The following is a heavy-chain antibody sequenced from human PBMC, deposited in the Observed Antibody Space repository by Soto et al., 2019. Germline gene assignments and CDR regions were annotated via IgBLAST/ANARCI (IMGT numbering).Heavy chain of an antibody. CDR3: AHKGPEDWPLDY. D-gene: IGHD3-9*01. CDR2: IYWDDSK. CDR1: GFSLSTSGVG. J-gene: IGHJ4*02. Sequence: QITLKESGPTLVRPTXXLTLTCAFSGFSLSTSGVGVGWIRQPPGKALEWLAVIYWDDSKHYSPSLRSRLTITKDTSKNQVVLTMTNMDPMDTGTYYCAHKGPEDWPLDYWGQGTLVTVSS. V-gene: IGHV2-5*02.